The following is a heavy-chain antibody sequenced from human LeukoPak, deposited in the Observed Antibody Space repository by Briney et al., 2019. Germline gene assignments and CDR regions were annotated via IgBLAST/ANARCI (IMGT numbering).Heavy chain of an antibody. CDR1: GFIFSGYY. CDR2: INPKSGAT. J-gene: IGHJ6*02. Sequence: ASVTVSCKASGFIFSGYYLHWMRHVPGQGLEWMGWINPKSGATEYADKFQGRVIMTRDTSINTVSMELSRLKSDDTAVYFCARGAGTGYDYYYGMDVWGQGTTVTVSS. CDR3: ARGAGTGYDYYYGMDV. D-gene: IGHD1-26*01. V-gene: IGHV1-2*07.